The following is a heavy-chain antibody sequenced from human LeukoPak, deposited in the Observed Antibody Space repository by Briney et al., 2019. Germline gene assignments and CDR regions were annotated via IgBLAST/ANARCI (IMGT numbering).Heavy chain of an antibody. CDR3: ARSPFGYCSSTSCQGEYYFDY. J-gene: IGHJ4*02. D-gene: IGHD2-2*01. Sequence: PGGSLRLSCAASGFTFSSYSMNWVRQAPGKGLEWVSSISSSSSYIYYADSVKGRFTISRDNAKNSLYLQMNSLRAEDTAVYYCARSPFGYCSSTSCQGEYYFDYWGQGTLVTVSS. CDR1: GFTFSSYS. CDR2: ISSSSSYI. V-gene: IGHV3-21*01.